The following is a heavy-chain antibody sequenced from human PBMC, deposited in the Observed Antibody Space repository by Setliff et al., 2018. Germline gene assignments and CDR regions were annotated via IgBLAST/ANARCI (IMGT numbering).Heavy chain of an antibody. D-gene: IGHD2-15*01. V-gene: IGHV4-39*01. CDR1: NGSLNRNGYY. CDR2: VYHRGTT. J-gene: IGHJ4*02. Sequence: SETLSLTCTVSNGSLNRNGYYWAWVRQPPGKGLEWIASVYHRGTTYYNPSLKSRVTMSVDTSKNQFSLNLTSATAADTAVYYCARASVVHAIAVGYWGQGTLVTVSS. CDR3: ARASVVHAIAVGY.